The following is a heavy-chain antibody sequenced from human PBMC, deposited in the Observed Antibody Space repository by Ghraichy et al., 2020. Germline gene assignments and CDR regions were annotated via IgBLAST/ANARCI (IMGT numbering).Heavy chain of an antibody. D-gene: IGHD3-9*01. J-gene: IGHJ4*02. Sequence: GGSLRLSCAASGFTFSSYGMHWVRQAPGKGLEWVAFIRYDGSNKYYADSVKGRFTISRDNSKNTLYLQMNSLRAEDTAVYYCAKDPSWLLTFDYWGQGTLVTVSS. CDR1: GFTFSSYG. CDR2: IRYDGSNK. V-gene: IGHV3-30*02. CDR3: AKDPSWLLTFDY.